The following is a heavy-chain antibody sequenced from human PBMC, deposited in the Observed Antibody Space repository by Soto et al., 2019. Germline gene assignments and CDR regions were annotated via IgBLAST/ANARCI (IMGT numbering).Heavy chain of an antibody. D-gene: IGHD5-12*01. Sequence: PSQTLSLTCAISGDSVSSNTASWNWIRQSPSRGLEWPGRTYFRSKWYNDYAVSVKSRIIINPDTSNNQFSLQLNSVTPEDTAVYFCAKGDNLGPKTGYAFDPWGQGIMVTVPQ. CDR2: TYFRSKWYN. J-gene: IGHJ5*02. V-gene: IGHV6-1*01. CDR3: AKGDNLGPKTGYAFDP. CDR1: GDSVSSNTAS.